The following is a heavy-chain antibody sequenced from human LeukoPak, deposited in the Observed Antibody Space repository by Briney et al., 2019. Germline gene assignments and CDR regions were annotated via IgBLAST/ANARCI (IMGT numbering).Heavy chain of an antibody. CDR2: INHSGST. CDR3: ARGRSEYYDSSGYYYVLFSFDY. V-gene: IGHV4-34*01. J-gene: IGHJ4*02. D-gene: IGHD3-22*01. CDR1: GGSISSYY. Sequence: PSETLSLTCTVSGGSISSYYWSWIRQPPGKGLEWIGEINHSGSTNYNPSLKSRVTISVDTSKNQFSLKLSSVTAADTAVYYCARGRSEYYDSSGYYYVLFSFDYWGQGTLVTVSS.